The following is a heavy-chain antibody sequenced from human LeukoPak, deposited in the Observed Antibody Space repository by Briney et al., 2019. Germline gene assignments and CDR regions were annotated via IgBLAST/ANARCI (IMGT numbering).Heavy chain of an antibody. V-gene: IGHV4-61*01. CDR2: IYYSGST. J-gene: IGHJ6*02. Sequence: SETLSLTCTVSGGSVSSSSYYWSWIRQPPGKGLEWIGYIYYSGSTNYNPSLKSRVTISVDTSKNQFSLKLSSVTAADTAVYYCASGYYYDSSGYYVGYYYYGMDVWGQGTTVTVFS. CDR1: GGSVSSSSYY. CDR3: ASGYYYDSSGYYVGYYYYGMDV. D-gene: IGHD3-22*01.